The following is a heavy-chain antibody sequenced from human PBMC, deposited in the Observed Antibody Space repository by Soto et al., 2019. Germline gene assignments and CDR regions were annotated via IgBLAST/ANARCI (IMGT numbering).Heavy chain of an antibody. D-gene: IGHD2-2*01. CDR1: GYTFTSYA. J-gene: IGHJ6*02. CDR3: ARDPNCSSTSCFHYGMDV. V-gene: IGHV1-3*01. CDR2: INAGNGNT. Sequence: GASVKVSCKAPGYTFTSYAMHWVRQAPGQRLEWMGWINAGNGNTKYSQKFQGRVTITRDTSASTAYMELSSLRSEDTAVYYCARDPNCSSTSCFHYGMDVWGQGTTVTVSS.